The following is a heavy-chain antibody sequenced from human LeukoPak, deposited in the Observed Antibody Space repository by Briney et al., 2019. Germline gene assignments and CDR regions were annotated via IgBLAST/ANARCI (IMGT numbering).Heavy chain of an antibody. CDR3: AKEKVVPAGSFDY. V-gene: IGHV3-7*01. J-gene: IGHJ4*02. Sequence: GGSLRLSCAASGFTFSSYWMSWVRQAPGKGLEWVANIKQDGSEKYYVDSVKGRFTISRDNSKNTLYLQMNSLRAEDTAVYYCAKEKVVPAGSFDYWGQGTLVTVSS. D-gene: IGHD2-2*01. CDR2: IKQDGSEK. CDR1: GFTFSSYW.